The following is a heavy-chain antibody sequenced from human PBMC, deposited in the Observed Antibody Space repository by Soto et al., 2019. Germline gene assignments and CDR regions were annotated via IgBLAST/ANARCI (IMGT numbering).Heavy chain of an antibody. CDR1: GASFSGYY. J-gene: IGHJ4*02. CDR2: INHSGSA. D-gene: IGHD1-26*01. V-gene: IGHV4-34*01. Sequence: QVQLQQWGAGLLKPSETLSLTCAVHGASFSGYYWSWIRQPPGKGLEWIGEINHSGSANYNPSLKSRVTISVDTSQNQFSLKLTSVAAADTAIYFCAREGDSGRYYNSWGQGTLVTVSS. CDR3: AREGDSGRYYNS.